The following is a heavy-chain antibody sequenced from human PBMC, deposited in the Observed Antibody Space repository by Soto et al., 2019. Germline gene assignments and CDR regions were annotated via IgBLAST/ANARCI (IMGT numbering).Heavy chain of an antibody. V-gene: IGHV1-3*01. J-gene: IGHJ4*02. Sequence: QVQLVQSGAEVKKPGASVKVSCKASGYTITDFVIHWVRQAPGQRLEWMGWINAGNGNTKYSQKFQGRVIFNRDTSASTAYLELSSLTSEDTAVYYCARDYPYCTGGSCLGYWGQGTLVIVSS. CDR1: GYTITDFV. D-gene: IGHD2-15*01. CDR3: ARDYPYCTGGSCLGY. CDR2: INAGNGNT.